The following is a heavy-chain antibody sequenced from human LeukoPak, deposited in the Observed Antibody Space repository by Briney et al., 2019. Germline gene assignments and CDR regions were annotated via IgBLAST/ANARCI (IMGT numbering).Heavy chain of an antibody. J-gene: IGHJ4*02. D-gene: IGHD4-17*01. V-gene: IGHV3-23*01. CDR3: ARDKSYGDSSDY. CDR2: ISGSGGIR. Sequence: GGSLRLSCAASGFTFSSYAMSWVRQGPGKGLEWVSEISGSGGIRYYADSVKGRFTLSRDNAKNPLYLQMNSLRAEDTAVYYCARDKSYGDSSDYWGQGTLVTVSS. CDR1: GFTFSSYA.